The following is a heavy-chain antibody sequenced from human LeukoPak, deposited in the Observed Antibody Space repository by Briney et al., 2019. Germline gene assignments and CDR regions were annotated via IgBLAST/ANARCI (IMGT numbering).Heavy chain of an antibody. D-gene: IGHD3-3*01. V-gene: IGHV4-59*01. CDR3: ARLSRYDFWSGYYTPDDAFDI. CDR1: GGSISSDY. J-gene: IGHJ3*02. CDR2: IYYSGST. Sequence: PSETLSLTCTVSGGSISSDYWSWIRQPPGKGLEWIGYIYYSGSTNYNPSLKSRVTISVDTSKNQFSLKLSSVTAADTAVYYCARLSRYDFWSGYYTPDDAFDIWGQGTMVTVSS.